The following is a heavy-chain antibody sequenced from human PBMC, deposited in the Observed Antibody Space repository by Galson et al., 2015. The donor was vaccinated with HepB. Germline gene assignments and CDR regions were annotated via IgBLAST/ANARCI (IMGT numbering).Heavy chain of an antibody. V-gene: IGHV4-39*01. J-gene: IGHJ4*02. CDR1: GGSISSSSYY. CDR2: IYYSGST. Sequence: ETLSLTCTVSGGSISSSSYYWGWIRQPPGKGLEWIGSIYYSGSTYYNPSLKSRVTISVDTSKNQFSLKLSSVTAADTAVYYCARQRGYWEVSVRVDYWGQGTLVTVSS. D-gene: IGHD5-18*01. CDR3: ARQRGYWEVSVRVDY.